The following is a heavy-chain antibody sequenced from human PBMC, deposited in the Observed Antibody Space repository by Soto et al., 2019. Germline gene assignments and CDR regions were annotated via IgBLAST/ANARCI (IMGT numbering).Heavy chain of an antibody. J-gene: IGHJ4*02. V-gene: IGHV1-3*01. CDR1: GYTFTSYA. CDR3: ARAPGGSNSFVAY. CDR2: INAGNGNA. D-gene: IGHD2-15*01. Sequence: ASVKVSCKASGYTFTSYAMHWGRQAPGQRLEWMGWINAGNGNAKYSQKFQGRVTITRDTSASTAYMELSSLRSEDTAVYYCARAPGGSNSFVAYWGKGTLVPVSS.